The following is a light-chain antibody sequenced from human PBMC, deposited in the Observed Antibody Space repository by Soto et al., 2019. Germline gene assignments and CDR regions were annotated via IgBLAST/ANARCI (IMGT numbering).Light chain of an antibody. J-gene: IGLJ1*01. CDR2: DVN. V-gene: IGLV2-14*01. CDR3: SSYTGTSTLV. CDR1: SSDVGGYDY. Sequence: QSALTQPASVSGSPGQSITISCTGTSSDVGGYDYVSWYQQLPGKAPKLMIYDVNNRPSGVSNRFSGSKSGNTASLTISGLQAEDEADYYCSSYTGTSTLVFGGGTKVTVL.